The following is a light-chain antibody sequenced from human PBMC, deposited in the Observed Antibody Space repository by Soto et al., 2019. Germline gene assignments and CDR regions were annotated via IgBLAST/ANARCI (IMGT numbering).Light chain of an antibody. CDR3: QQYNNWPSIT. Sequence: DIQMTQSPSSLSASVGDRVIITCRASRDIVTSLNWYQQNPWKGHKILIYAASTLQRGVPSRFSGSGSGTDFNLTISSLQSEDFAVYYCQQYNNWPSITFGQGTRLEIK. CDR2: AAS. V-gene: IGKV1-39*01. CDR1: RDIVTS. J-gene: IGKJ5*01.